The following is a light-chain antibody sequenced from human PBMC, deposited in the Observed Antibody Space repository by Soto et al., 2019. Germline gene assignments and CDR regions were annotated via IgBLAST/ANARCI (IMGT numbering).Light chain of an antibody. CDR3: QRYTCHSWT. J-gene: IGKJ1*01. V-gene: IGKV1-5*01. Sequence: DVHIIHYTSTLAASVGHRVTLTRRASETISNWLAWYQQKPGIAPRLLIYDAYILESGVPSRFSGSASGTEFTLTIGSLQPDDRATYYCQRYTCHSWTFGQVTK. CDR1: ETISNW. CDR2: DAY.